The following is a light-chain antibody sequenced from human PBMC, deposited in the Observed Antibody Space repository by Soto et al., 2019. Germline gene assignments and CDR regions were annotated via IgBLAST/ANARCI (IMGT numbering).Light chain of an antibody. Sequence: QLVLTQSPSASASLGASVKLTCTLSSGHTTYAIAWHQQQPEKGTRYLMKLDSDGSHNKGVGIPDRFSGSSSGAERYLNSSNLQSEDEADYYWQTWGTGIRVVGNGTKLTV. CDR1: SGHTTYA. CDR3: QTWGTGIRV. CDR2: LDSDGSH. J-gene: IGLJ1*01. V-gene: IGLV4-69*01.